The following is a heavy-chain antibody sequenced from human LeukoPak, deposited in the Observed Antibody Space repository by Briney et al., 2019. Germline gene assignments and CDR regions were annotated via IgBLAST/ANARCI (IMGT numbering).Heavy chain of an antibody. Sequence: SVKVSCKASGGTFSSYAISWVRQAPGQGLEWIGGIIPIFGTANYAQKFQGRVTITADESTSTAYMELSSLRSEDTAVYYCASEVIAARRPIFDYWGQGTLVTVSS. CDR3: ASEVIAARRPIFDY. CDR1: GGTFSSYA. J-gene: IGHJ4*02. CDR2: IIPIFGTA. D-gene: IGHD6-6*01. V-gene: IGHV1-69*13.